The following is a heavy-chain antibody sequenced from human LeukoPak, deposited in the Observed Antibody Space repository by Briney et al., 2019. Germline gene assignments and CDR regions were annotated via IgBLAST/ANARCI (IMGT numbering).Heavy chain of an antibody. CDR3: AKDSIAAAGPYYYYGMDV. V-gene: IGHV3-30*18. CDR1: GFTFSSYG. J-gene: IGHJ6*02. Sequence: PGGSLRLSCAASGFTFSSYGMHWVRQAPGKGLEWVAVISYDGSNKYYADSVKGRFTISRDNSKNTLYLQMNSLRAEDTAVYYCAKDSIAAAGPYYYYGMDVWGQGTTVTVSS. CDR2: ISYDGSNK. D-gene: IGHD6-13*01.